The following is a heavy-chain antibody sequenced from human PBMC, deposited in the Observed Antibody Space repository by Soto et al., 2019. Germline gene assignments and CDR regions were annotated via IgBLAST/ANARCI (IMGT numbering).Heavy chain of an antibody. Sequence: QVQLVESGGGLVKPGGSLRLSCAASGFTFSDYYMSWIRQAPGKGLEWVSYISSSSSYTNYADSVKGRFTISRDNAKNSLYLQMNSLRAEDTAVYYCARESLLVDTAMAPFDYWGQGTLVTVSS. CDR1: GFTFSDYY. J-gene: IGHJ4*02. D-gene: IGHD5-18*01. CDR2: ISSSSSYT. V-gene: IGHV3-11*05. CDR3: ARESLLVDTAMAPFDY.